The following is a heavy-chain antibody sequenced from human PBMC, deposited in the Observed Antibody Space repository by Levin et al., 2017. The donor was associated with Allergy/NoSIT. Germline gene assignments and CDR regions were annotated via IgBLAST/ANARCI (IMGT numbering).Heavy chain of an antibody. CDR2: IWYDGSTE. V-gene: IGHV3-33*01. CDR3: ARAQQRLVLDFEY. CDR1: GFFLGAYG. Sequence: GGSLRLSCAASGFFLGAYGMHWVRQAPGKGLEWVAVIWYDGSTEYYADSVKGRFTISRDNSKNTLYLQMNSLRADDTAFYYCARAQQRLVLDFEYWGQGTLVTVSS. D-gene: IGHD6-13*01. J-gene: IGHJ4*02.